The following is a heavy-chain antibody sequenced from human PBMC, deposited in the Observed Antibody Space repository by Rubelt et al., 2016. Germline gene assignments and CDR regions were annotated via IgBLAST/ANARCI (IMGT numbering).Heavy chain of an antibody. CDR2: IYYSGST. V-gene: IGHV4-59*01. D-gene: IGHD3-10*01. CDR3: AKYYGSGDDAFDI. CDR1: GGSISSYY. Sequence: QVQLQESGPGLVKPSETLSLTCTVSGGSISSYYWSWIRQPPGKGLEWIGYIYYSGSTNYNPSLKSRVTISVDTSKNQFSLKLSSVTAADTAVYYCAKYYGSGDDAFDIWGQGTMVTVSS. J-gene: IGHJ3*02.